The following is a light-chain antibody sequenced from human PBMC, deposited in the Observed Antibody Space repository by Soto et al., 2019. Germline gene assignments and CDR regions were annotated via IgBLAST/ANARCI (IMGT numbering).Light chain of an antibody. CDR3: QQYNNSPPWT. J-gene: IGKJ1*01. CDR2: DAS. V-gene: IGKV3-15*01. Sequence: ILMTQSPATLSVSPGERATLSCRASQSVSNNLAWYQQKPGQAPRLLIYDASTRATGIPARFSGSGSGTEFMLTISGLQSEDFAVYYCQQYNNSPPWTFGQGTKVEIK. CDR1: QSVSNN.